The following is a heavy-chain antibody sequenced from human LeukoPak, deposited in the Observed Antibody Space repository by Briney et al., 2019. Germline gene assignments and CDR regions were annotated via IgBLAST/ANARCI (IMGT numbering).Heavy chain of an antibody. CDR1: GFTFSSYA. V-gene: IGHV3-48*03. CDR2: ISSSGSTI. D-gene: IGHD3-10*02. Sequence: GGSLRLSCAASGFTFSSYAMSWVRQAPGKGLEWVSYISSSGSTIYYADSVKGRFTISRDNARNSLYLQMNSLRAEDTAVYYCAELGITMIGGVWGKGTTVTISS. J-gene: IGHJ6*04. CDR3: AELGITMIGGV.